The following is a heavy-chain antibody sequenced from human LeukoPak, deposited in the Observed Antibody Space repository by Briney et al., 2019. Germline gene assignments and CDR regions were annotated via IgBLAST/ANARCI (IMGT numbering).Heavy chain of an antibody. J-gene: IGHJ4*02. CDR1: GGSFSGYY. V-gene: IGHV4-34*01. CDR3: ARDGGRGSGYDYGY. CDR2: INHSGST. D-gene: IGHD5-12*01. Sequence: KSSETLSLTCAVYGGSFSGYYWSWIRQPPGKGLEWIGEINHSGSTNYNPSLKSRVTISVDTSKNQFSLKLSSVTAADTAVYYCARDGGRGSGYDYGYWGQGTLVTVSS.